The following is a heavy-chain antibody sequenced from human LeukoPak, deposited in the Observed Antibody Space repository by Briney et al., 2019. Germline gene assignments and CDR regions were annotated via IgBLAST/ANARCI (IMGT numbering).Heavy chain of an antibody. CDR3: ARVHCTNGVCYLFDY. CDR1: GYTFTGYY. CDR2: INPNSGGT. Sequence: PGASVTVSCKASGYTFTGYYMHWVRQAPGQGLEWMGRINPNSGGTNYAQKVQGRVTMTRDTSISTAYMELSRLRSDDTAVYYCARVHCTNGVCYLFDYWGQGTPVTVS. D-gene: IGHD2-8*01. V-gene: IGHV1-2*06. J-gene: IGHJ4*02.